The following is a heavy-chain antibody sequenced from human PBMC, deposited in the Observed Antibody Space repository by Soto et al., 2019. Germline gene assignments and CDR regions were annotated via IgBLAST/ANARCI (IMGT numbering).Heavy chain of an antibody. CDR1: GFTLSDHY. J-gene: IGHJ5*02. CDR3: ARDKQQLDFWFDP. D-gene: IGHD6-13*01. CDR2: SRDKAQGYST. V-gene: IGHV3-72*01. Sequence: GGSLRLSCAGSGFTLSDHYIDWVRQAPGKGLEWVGRSRDKAQGYSTAYAASVKGRFTTSRDESKNSVYLQMNSLTPEDTAVYYCARDKQQLDFWFDPWGQGTLVTVSS.